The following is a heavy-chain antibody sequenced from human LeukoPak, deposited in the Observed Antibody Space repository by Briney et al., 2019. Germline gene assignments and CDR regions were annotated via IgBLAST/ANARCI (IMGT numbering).Heavy chain of an antibody. CDR1: GFTFSDYS. CDR3: ARGFNKQFRD. D-gene: IGHD5-24*01. CDR2: ISSSSTTI. J-gene: IGHJ4*02. Sequence: PGGSLRLSCAASGFTFSDYSINWVRQAPGKGLEWISYISSSSTTIYYADSVKGRFTISRDNAKNSLFLKMNSLRAEDTAVYYCARGFNKQFRDWGQGTLVTVSS. V-gene: IGHV3-48*01.